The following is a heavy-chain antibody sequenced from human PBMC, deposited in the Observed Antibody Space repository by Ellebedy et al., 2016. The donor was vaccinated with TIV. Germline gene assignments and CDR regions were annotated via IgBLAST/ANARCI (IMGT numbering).Heavy chain of an antibody. Sequence: GESLKISXAASGFTFGSYWMSWVRHTPGKGLQWVTNIGRDGSEQYYVASVEGRFTVSRDNAKNSLYLQMNSLRAEDTAVYYCARDSWDRTVDYWGQGTLVTVSS. CDR1: GFTFGSYW. CDR3: ARDSWDRTVDY. D-gene: IGHD1-26*01. J-gene: IGHJ4*02. V-gene: IGHV3-7*01. CDR2: IGRDGSEQ.